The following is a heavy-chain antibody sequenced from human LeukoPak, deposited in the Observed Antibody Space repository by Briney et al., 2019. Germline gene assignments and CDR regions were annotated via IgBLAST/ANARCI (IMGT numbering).Heavy chain of an antibody. J-gene: IGHJ3*02. Sequence: GGSLRLSCAASGFTSSSYSMNWVRQAPGKGLEWVSHISSSSSTIYYADSVKGRFTISRDNAKNSLYLQMNSLRDEDTAVYYCARDRGYGDYVGAFDIWGQGTMVTVSS. CDR3: ARDRGYGDYVGAFDI. CDR1: GFTSSSYS. CDR2: ISSSSSTI. D-gene: IGHD4-17*01. V-gene: IGHV3-48*02.